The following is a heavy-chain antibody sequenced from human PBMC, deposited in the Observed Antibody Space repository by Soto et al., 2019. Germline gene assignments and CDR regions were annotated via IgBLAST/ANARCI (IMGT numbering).Heavy chain of an antibody. J-gene: IGHJ4*02. CDR2: IRSKANSYAT. CDR3: TSWFSTYCSGGSCYPGGVGHY. Sequence: PGGSLRLSCAASGFTFSGSAMHWVRQASGKGLEWVGRIRSKANSYATAYAASVKGRFTISRDDSKNTAYLQMNSLKTEDTAVYYCTSWFSTYCSGGSCYPGGVGHYWGQGTLVTVSS. CDR1: GFTFSGSA. V-gene: IGHV3-73*01. D-gene: IGHD2-15*01.